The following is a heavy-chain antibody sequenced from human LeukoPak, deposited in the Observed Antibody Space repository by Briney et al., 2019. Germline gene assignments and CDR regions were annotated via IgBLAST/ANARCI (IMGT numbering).Heavy chain of an antibody. J-gene: IGHJ4*02. D-gene: IGHD3-10*01. CDR3: ATGSYYTVGFDY. Sequence: SETLSLTCTVSGGSISSSSYYWGWIRQPPGKGLEWIGSIYYSGSTYYNPSLKSRVTISVDTSKNQFSLKLSSVTAADTAVYYCATGSYYTVGFDYWGQGTLVTVSS. V-gene: IGHV4-39*01. CDR2: IYYSGST. CDR1: GGSISSSSYY.